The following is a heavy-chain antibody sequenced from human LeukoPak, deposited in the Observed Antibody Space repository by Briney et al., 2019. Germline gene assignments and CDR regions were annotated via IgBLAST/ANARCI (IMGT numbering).Heavy chain of an antibody. J-gene: IGHJ4*02. D-gene: IGHD3-22*01. V-gene: IGHV4-59*08. CDR1: GGSISSYY. Sequence: SETLSLTCTVSGGSISSYYWSWIRQPPGKGLEWIGYIYYSGSTNYNPSLKSRVTISVDTSKNQFPLKLSSVTAADTAVYYCARRRYWYYYDSSGYYFDYWGQGTLVTVSS. CDR2: IYYSGST. CDR3: ARRRYWYYYDSSGYYFDY.